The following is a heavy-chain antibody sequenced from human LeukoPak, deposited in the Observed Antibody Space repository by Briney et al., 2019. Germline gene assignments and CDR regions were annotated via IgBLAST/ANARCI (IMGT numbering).Heavy chain of an antibody. CDR3: ARRGLPLYYYYMDV. J-gene: IGHJ6*03. CDR1: GFTFSSYS. V-gene: IGHV3-21*01. Sequence: GGSLRLSCAASGFTFSSYSMNWVRQAPGKGLEWVSSISSSSSYIYYADSVKGRFTISRDNAKNSLYLQMNSLRAEDTAVYYCARRGLPLYYYYMDVWGKGTTVTVSS. D-gene: IGHD5-12*01. CDR2: ISSSSSYI.